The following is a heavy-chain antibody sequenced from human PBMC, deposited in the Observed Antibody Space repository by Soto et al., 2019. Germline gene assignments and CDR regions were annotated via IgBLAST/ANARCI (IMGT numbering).Heavy chain of an antibody. D-gene: IGHD2-8*01. J-gene: IGHJ6*02. V-gene: IGHV4-39*01. CDR1: GGSISSSSYY. CDR2: IYYSGST. CDR3: ARPKLFQWYGMDV. Sequence: PSETLSLTCTVSGGSISSSSYYWGWIRQPPGKGLEWIGSIYYSGSTYYNPSLKSRVTISVDTSKNQFSLKLSSVTAADTAVYYWARPKLFQWYGMDVGGQGPTVTVSS.